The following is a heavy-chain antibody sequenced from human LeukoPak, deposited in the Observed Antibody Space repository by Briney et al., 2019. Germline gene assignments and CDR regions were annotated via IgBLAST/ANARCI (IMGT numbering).Heavy chain of an antibody. CDR1: GFTFGSYA. D-gene: IGHD3-22*01. CDR3: AKDPSLSYDSSGYYYHY. J-gene: IGHJ4*02. CDR2: ISTSGGTT. Sequence: GGSLRLSCAASGFTFGSYAMSWVRQAPGKGLEWVSGISTSGGTTSYAESVKGRFTISRDNSKNTLYLQMNSLRAEDTAVYYCAKDPSLSYDSSGYYYHYWGQGTLVTVSS. V-gene: IGHV3-23*01.